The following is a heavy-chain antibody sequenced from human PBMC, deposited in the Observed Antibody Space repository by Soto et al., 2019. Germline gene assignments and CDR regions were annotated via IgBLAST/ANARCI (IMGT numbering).Heavy chain of an antibody. CDR2: IYYSGST. CDR3: ARGFLYDYIWGSFNWFDP. CDR1: GGSISSNNYY. D-gene: IGHD3-16*01. Sequence: SETLSLTCTVSGGSISSNNYYWGWIRQPPGKGLEWIGNIYYSGSTYYNPSLKSRVTISVDTSKNQFSLTLSSVTAADTAVYYCARGFLYDYIWGSFNWFDPWGQGTLVTAPQ. V-gene: IGHV4-31*03. J-gene: IGHJ5*02.